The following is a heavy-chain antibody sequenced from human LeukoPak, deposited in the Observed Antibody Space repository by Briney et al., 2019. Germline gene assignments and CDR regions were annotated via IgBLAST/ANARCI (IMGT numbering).Heavy chain of an antibody. CDR3: ASDFYGDYEGY. CDR1: GYTFTGYY. V-gene: IGHV1-2*02. D-gene: IGHD4-17*01. Sequence: WASVKVSCKASGYTFTGYYMRWERQAPGQGLEWMGWINPNSGGTNYAQKFQGRVTMTRDTSISTAYMELSRLRSDDTAVYYCASDFYGDYEGYWGQGTLVTVSS. J-gene: IGHJ4*02. CDR2: INPNSGGT.